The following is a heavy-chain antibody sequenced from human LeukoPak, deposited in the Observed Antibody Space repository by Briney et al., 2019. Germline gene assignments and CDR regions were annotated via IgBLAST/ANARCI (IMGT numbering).Heavy chain of an antibody. Sequence: PGGSLTLSCAASGFTSSNYWIRWVRHAPGKGLVWVSPINIDGGSTTYADSVKGRFTISRDNAKNTLSLQMNSLRAEDTAVYYCARDMGYCFDYWGQGTLVTVSS. CDR2: INIDGGST. V-gene: IGHV3-74*01. CDR1: GFTSSNYW. J-gene: IGHJ4*02. D-gene: IGHD2-15*01. CDR3: ARDMGYCFDY.